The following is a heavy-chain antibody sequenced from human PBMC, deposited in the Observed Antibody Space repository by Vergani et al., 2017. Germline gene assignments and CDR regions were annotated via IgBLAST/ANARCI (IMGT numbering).Heavy chain of an antibody. J-gene: IGHJ4*02. D-gene: IGHD6-6*01. CDR3: ARQGSSPDRFDY. V-gene: IGHV5-51*01. CDR2: IYPGDSDT. CDR1: GYSFTNYW. Sequence: QLVQSGPEVKKPGTSVKVSCKASGYSFTNYWIGWVRQMPGKGLEWMGIIYPGDSDTRYSPSFQGQVTISADKSITTAYLQWSSLKASDTAMYYCARQGSSPDRFDYWGQGTLVTVSS.